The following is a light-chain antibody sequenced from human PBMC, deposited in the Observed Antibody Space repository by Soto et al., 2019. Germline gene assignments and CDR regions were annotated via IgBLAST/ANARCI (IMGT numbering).Light chain of an antibody. CDR1: SSDTADFFS. CDR3: SSYSISAGLVV. CDR2: EVA. J-gene: IGLJ2*01. V-gene: IGLV2-14*01. Sequence: QSVLTQPPSASGTPGQRVTISFTGTSSDTADFFSVSWYQQLPGQAPKLVIYEVAKRPSGISSRFSGSKSDNPASLTISGLQAEDESDYYCSSYSISAGLVVFGGGTKVTVL.